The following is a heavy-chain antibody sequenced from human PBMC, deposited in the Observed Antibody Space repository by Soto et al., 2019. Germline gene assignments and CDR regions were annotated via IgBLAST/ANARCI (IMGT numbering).Heavy chain of an antibody. CDR1: GGSISSSSYY. CDR3: ASTSGGYSYGFLDY. D-gene: IGHD5-18*01. Sequence: SETLSLTCTVSGGSISSSSYYWGWIPQPPGKGLEWIGSIYYSGSTYYNPSLKSRVTISVDTSKNQFSLKLSSVTAADTAVYYCASTSGGYSYGFLDYWGQGTLVTVS. J-gene: IGHJ4*02. CDR2: IYYSGST. V-gene: IGHV4-39*01.